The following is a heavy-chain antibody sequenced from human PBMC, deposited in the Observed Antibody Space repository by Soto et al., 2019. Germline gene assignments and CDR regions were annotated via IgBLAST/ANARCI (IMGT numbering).Heavy chain of an antibody. CDR1: GGSISSGGYY. Sequence: SETLSLTCTVSGGSISSGGYYWSWIRQHPGKGLEWIGYIYHSGSTYYNPSLKSRVTISVDRSKNQFSLKLSSVTAADTAIYYCARDILTGRYGMDVWGQGTTVTVSS. D-gene: IGHD3-9*01. CDR2: IYHSGST. J-gene: IGHJ6*02. CDR3: ARDILTGRYGMDV. V-gene: IGHV4-30-2*01.